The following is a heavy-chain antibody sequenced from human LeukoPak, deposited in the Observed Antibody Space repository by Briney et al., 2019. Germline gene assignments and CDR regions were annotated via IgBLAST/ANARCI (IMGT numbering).Heavy chain of an antibody. D-gene: IGHD2-15*01. Sequence: ASVKVSCKASGGTFSSYAISWVREAPGQGLEWMGGIIPIFGTANYAQKFQGRVTITADESTGTAYMELSSLRSEDTAVYYCAKATPGYCSGGSCYGAYYYGTDVWGQGTTVTVSS. J-gene: IGHJ6*02. CDR1: GGTFSSYA. CDR3: AKATPGYCSGGSCYGAYYYGTDV. CDR2: IIPIFGTA. V-gene: IGHV1-69*13.